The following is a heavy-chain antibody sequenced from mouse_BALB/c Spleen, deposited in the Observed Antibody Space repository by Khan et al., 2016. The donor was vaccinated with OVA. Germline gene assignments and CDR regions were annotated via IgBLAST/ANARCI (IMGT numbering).Heavy chain of an antibody. CDR2: ISYSGST. J-gene: IGHJ4*01. CDR3: ARGNYYGYAMDY. CDR1: GYSITSNYA. V-gene: IGHV3-2*02. D-gene: IGHD1-1*01. Sequence: EVQLVESGPGLVKPSQSLSLTCTVTGYSITSNYAWNWIRQFPGNKLEWMGYISYSGSTSYNPSLKSRISITRDTFKNQFFLQLSSVTTEDTATXCCARGNYYGYAMDYWGQGTSVTVSS.